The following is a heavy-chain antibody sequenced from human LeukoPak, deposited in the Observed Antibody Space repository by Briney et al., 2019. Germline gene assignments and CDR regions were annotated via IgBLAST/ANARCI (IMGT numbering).Heavy chain of an antibody. V-gene: IGHV4-34*01. CDR1: GGSFSGYY. D-gene: IGHD3-22*01. Sequence: SETLSLTCAVYGGSFSGYYWSWIRQPPGKGLEWIGTIYYSGSTCYNPSLKSRVTISVDTSKNQFSLKLSSVTAADTAVYYCARAPYYYDSSGYKNFDYWGQGTLVTVSS. J-gene: IGHJ4*02. CDR3: ARAPYYYDSSGYKNFDY. CDR2: IYYSGST.